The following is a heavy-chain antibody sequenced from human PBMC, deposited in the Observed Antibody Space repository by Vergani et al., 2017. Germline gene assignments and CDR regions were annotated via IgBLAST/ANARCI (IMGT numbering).Heavy chain of an antibody. V-gene: IGHV4-30-2*05. J-gene: IGHJ4*02. D-gene: IGHD3-3*01. Sequence: QLQLQESGSGLVKPSQTLSLTCAVSGGSISSGGYSWSWIRQPPGKGLEWIGYIYYSGSTYYNPSLKSRVTISVDTSKNQFSLKLSSVTAADTAVYYCARRIFGVVMDVFDYWGQGTLVTVSS. CDR1: GGSISSGGYS. CDR3: ARRIFGVVMDVFDY. CDR2: IYYSGST.